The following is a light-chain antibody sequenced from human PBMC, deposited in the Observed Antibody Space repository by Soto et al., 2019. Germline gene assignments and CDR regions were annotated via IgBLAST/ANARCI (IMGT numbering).Light chain of an antibody. CDR2: EVS. CDR3: TSCTASSTLEV. Sequence: QSALTQPASVSGSPGQSITISCTGTSSDIGGFNYVSWYQQHPGTAPKLIIYEVSNRPSGISNRFSGSKSGNTASLTISGLQPEDEADYYCTSCTASSTLEVFGGGTKLTVL. J-gene: IGLJ3*02. V-gene: IGLV2-14*01. CDR1: SSDIGGFNY.